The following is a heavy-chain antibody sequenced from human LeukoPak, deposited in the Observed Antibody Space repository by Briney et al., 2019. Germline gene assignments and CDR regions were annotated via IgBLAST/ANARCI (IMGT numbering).Heavy chain of an antibody. V-gene: IGHV3-23*01. Sequence: GGSLRLSCAASGFTFSTYAMSWVRQAPGKGLEWVSSISSGGRSTYYADSVKGRFTISRDNSKNTLYLQMNSLRAEDTAVYYCAKDLPPLSIAAAHFDHWGQGTLVTVSS. CDR1: GFTFSTYA. CDR3: AKDLPPLSIAAAHFDH. CDR2: ISSGGRST. J-gene: IGHJ4*02. D-gene: IGHD6-6*01.